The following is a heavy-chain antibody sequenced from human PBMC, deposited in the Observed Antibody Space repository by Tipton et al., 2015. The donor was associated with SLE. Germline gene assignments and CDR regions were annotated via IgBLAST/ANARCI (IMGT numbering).Heavy chain of an antibody. CDR2: ISESGLT. CDR1: GGFIIGFY. CDR3: ARDGGGDMLDV. J-gene: IGHJ4*02. V-gene: IGHV4-59*01. D-gene: IGHD2-21*02. Sequence: TLSLTCSVSGGFIIGFYWIWIRQPPGRELEWIGYISESGLTKYNPSLKSRVTMSVDTLKNEFSLNLDSLTTADTAMYFCARDGGGDMLDVWGQGALVTVSS.